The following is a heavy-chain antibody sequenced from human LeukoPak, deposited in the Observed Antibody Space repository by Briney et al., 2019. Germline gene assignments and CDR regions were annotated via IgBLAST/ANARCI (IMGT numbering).Heavy chain of an antibody. CDR1: GFTVSSYS. J-gene: IGHJ3*02. Sequence: GGSLRLSCAASGFTVSSYSMNWVRQAPGKGLEWVSSIDSSSSYIYYADSVKGRFTISRDNAKNSLYLQMNSLRAEDTAVYYCARDRIAQSDAFDIWGQGTMVTVSS. V-gene: IGHV3-21*01. CDR2: IDSSSSYI. CDR3: ARDRIAQSDAFDI. D-gene: IGHD2-15*01.